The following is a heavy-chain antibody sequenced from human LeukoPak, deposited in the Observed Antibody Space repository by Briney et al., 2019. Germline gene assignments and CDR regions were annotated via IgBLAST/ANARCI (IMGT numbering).Heavy chain of an antibody. J-gene: IGHJ3*02. CDR1: GGSISSYY. CDR2: IYYSGST. Sequence: SETLSLTCTVSGGSISSYYWSWIRQPPGKGLEWIGYIYYSGSTNYNPSLKSRVTISVDTSKNQFSLKLSSVAAADTAVYYCAGGPDAFDIWGQGTMVTVSS. CDR3: AGGPDAFDI. V-gene: IGHV4-59*01.